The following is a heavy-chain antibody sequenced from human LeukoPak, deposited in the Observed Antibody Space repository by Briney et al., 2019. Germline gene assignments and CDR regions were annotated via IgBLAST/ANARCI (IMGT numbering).Heavy chain of an antibody. J-gene: IGHJ4*02. CDR1: GFSFSSSG. D-gene: IGHD2-15*01. Sequence: GGSLRLSCAASGFSFSSSGMHWVRQAPGKGLEWVAVISYVGSIKYNTDSVRGGFTLSRDTTTNTLYMQMKSRRAEGRAVCYCAKDPGYCSGGSWSSRDSWGQGTLVTVSS. V-gene: IGHV3-30*18. CDR3: AKDPGYCSGGSWSSRDS. CDR2: ISYVGSIK.